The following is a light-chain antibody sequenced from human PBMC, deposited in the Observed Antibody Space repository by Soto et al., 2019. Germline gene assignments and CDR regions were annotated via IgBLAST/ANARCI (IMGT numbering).Light chain of an antibody. Sequence: EIVMTQSPATLSVSPGERATFSCRASQSVSSNLAWYQQKPGQAPRLLIYGASTRATGIPARFSGSGSGTEFTLTISSLQSEDFAVYYCQQYNNWPPWTFGQGTKV. V-gene: IGKV3-15*01. J-gene: IGKJ1*01. CDR3: QQYNNWPPWT. CDR2: GAS. CDR1: QSVSSN.